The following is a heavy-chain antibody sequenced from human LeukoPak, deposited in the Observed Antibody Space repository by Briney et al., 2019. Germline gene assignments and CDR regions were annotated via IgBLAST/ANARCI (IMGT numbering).Heavy chain of an antibody. CDR3: ARVRLVRGEVQDY. D-gene: IGHD3-10*01. CDR2: INHSGST. Sequence: SETLSLTCAVYGGSFSGYYRSWIRQPPGEGLEWIGEINHSGSTNYNPSLKSRVTISVDTSKNQFSLKLSSVTAADTAVYYCARVRLVRGEVQDYWGQGTLVTVSS. CDR1: GGSFSGYY. V-gene: IGHV4-34*01. J-gene: IGHJ4*02.